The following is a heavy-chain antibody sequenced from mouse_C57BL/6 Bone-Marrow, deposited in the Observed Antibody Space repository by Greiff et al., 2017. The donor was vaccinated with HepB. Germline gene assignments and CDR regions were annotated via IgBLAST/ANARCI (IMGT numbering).Heavy chain of an antibody. J-gene: IGHJ2*01. CDR2: ISGGGGNT. CDR3: ARELREYFDY. CDR1: GFTFSSYT. Sequence: EVKVVESGGGLVKPGGSLKLSCAASGFTFSSYTMSWVRQTPEKRLEWVATISGGGGNTYYPDSVKGRFTISRDNAKNTLYLQMSSLRSEDTALYYCARELREYFDYWGQGTTLTVSS. V-gene: IGHV5-9*01. D-gene: IGHD3-2*02.